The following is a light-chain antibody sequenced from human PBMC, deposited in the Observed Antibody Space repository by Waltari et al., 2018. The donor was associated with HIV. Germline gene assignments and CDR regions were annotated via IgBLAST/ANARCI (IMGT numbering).Light chain of an antibody. CDR2: GTS. Sequence: EIVMTQSPATLSVSPGERATLSCRASQSVRSNLAWYQQKPGQAPRLLIYGTSTRATGIPAMFSGSGSGTEFTLTISSLQSEDFAVYYCQQYNNWPPYTFGQGTKLEIK. CDR3: QQYNNWPPYT. V-gene: IGKV3-15*01. CDR1: QSVRSN. J-gene: IGKJ2*01.